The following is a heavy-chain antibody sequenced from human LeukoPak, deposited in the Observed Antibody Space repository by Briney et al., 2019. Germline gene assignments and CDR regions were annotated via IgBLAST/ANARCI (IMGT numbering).Heavy chain of an antibody. D-gene: IGHD3-10*01. CDR2: IKQDGSEK. CDR3: AREGGGSGSHIGYYYYYMDV. V-gene: IGHV3-7*01. CDR1: GFTFSSYW. J-gene: IGHJ6*03. Sequence: GGSLRLSCAASGFTFSSYWMSWVREAPGRGLEWVANIKQDGSEKYYVDSVKGRFTISRDNAKNSLYLQMNSLRAEDTAVYYCAREGGGSGSHIGYYYYYMDVWGKGTTVTISS.